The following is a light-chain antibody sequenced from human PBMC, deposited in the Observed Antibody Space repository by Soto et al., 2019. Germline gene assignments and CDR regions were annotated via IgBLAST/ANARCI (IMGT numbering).Light chain of an antibody. Sequence: EIVLTQSPATLSLSPGERATLSCRASQSVSSYLAWYQQKPGQAPRLLIYEASNRDTAIPARFSGSGSGTDFTPPTSSIETEDFAAYYCQQRSNWPPKITFGQGTRLEI. CDR3: QQRSNWPPKIT. J-gene: IGKJ5*01. V-gene: IGKV3-11*01. CDR1: QSVSSY. CDR2: EAS.